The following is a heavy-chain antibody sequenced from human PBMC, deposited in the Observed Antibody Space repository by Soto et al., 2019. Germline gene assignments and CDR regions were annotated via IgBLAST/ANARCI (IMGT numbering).Heavy chain of an antibody. CDR2: IYYSGST. J-gene: IGHJ4*02. V-gene: IGHV4-59*01. CDR3: AVRRDGYNYGFDY. Sequence: QVQLQVSGPDLVKPSETLSLTCTVSADSISSYYWSWIRQPPGKGLEWIGYIYYSGSTNYNPSLKSRVTISIDTSNNQFSLKLSSVTAADTAVYYCAVRRDGYNYGFDYWGQGTLVTVSS. CDR1: ADSISSYY. D-gene: IGHD5-12*01.